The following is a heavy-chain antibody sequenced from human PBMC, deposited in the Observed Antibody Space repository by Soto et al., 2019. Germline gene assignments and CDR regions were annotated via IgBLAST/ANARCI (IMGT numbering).Heavy chain of an antibody. Sequence: PSETLSLTCAVYGGSFSGYYWSWTRQPPGKGLEWIGEINHSGSTNYNPSLKSRVTISVDTSKNQFSLKLSSVTAADTAVYYCARYVARAYLDYWGQGNLVTVSS. CDR2: INHSGST. V-gene: IGHV4-34*01. J-gene: IGHJ4*02. CDR1: GGSFSGYY. D-gene: IGHD3-16*01. CDR3: ARYVARAYLDY.